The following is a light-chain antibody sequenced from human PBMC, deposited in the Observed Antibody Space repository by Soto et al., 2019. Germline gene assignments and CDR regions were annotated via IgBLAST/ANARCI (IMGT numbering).Light chain of an antibody. CDR3: QQYGSSPGLFT. Sequence: EIVLTQSPGSLSLSPGERATLSCRASQSVSNNYLAWYQQKPGQAPRLLIYGASSRATGIPDRFSGSGSGTDFTLTISRLEPEHFAVYYCQQYGSSPGLFTFGPGTKVDIK. CDR2: GAS. J-gene: IGKJ3*01. V-gene: IGKV3-20*01. CDR1: QSVSNNY.